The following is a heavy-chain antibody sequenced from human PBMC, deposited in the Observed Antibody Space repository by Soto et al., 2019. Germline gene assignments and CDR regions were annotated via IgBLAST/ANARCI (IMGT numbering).Heavy chain of an antibody. Sequence: QLQLQESGPGLVKPSETLSLTCTVSGGSISSSSYYWGWIRQPPGKGLEWIGSIYYSGSTYYNPSVTSRAPISVHASKNLFSLQLSPVTAADTAVYFCARHAVHSSGFPHYWGAGTLVSVSS. D-gene: IGHD6-19*01. CDR1: GGSISSSSYY. V-gene: IGHV4-39*01. CDR3: ARHAVHSSGFPHY. J-gene: IGHJ4*02. CDR2: IYYSGST.